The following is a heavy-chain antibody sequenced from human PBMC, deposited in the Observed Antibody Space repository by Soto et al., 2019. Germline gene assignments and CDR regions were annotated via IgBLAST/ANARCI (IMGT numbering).Heavy chain of an antibody. V-gene: IGHV4-31*03. D-gene: IGHD5-18*01. Sequence: SETLSLTCTVSGGSISSGGYYWSWIRQHPGKGLEWIGYIYYSGSTYYNPSLKSRVTISVDTSKNQFSLKLSSVTAADTAVYYCARWSSGYSYGYQRNNWFDPWGQGTLVTVSS. CDR1: GGSISSGGYY. J-gene: IGHJ5*02. CDR3: ARWSSGYSYGYQRNNWFDP. CDR2: IYYSGST.